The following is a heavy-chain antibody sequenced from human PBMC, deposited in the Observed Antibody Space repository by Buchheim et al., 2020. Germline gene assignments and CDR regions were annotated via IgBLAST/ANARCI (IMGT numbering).Heavy chain of an antibody. Sequence: EVQLLESGGGLVQPGGSLRLSCAASGFTFSSYAMSWVRQGPGKGLEWVSGICGSGGSTNYAASVKGRFTISRDNSKNTLYLPMNSLRAEDTAVYYCAKSQTWIELWHFDYWGQGAL. CDR2: ICGSGGST. D-gene: IGHD5-18*01. V-gene: IGHV3-23*01. CDR3: AKSQTWIELWHFDY. CDR1: GFTFSSYA. J-gene: IGHJ4*02.